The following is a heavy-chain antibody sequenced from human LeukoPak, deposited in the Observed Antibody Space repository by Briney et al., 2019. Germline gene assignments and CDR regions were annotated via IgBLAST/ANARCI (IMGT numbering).Heavy chain of an antibody. D-gene: IGHD3-9*01. CDR2: ITYNGAAT. J-gene: IGHJ4*02. CDR3: AKDGLYFDGSTHIYYFDS. V-gene: IGHV3-23*01. Sequence: GGSLRLSCAASGFSFGGYAMTWVRQAPGKGLEWVSSITYNGAATYYLDSVKARFTISRDNSRSTLYLQMDSLTAEDTALYYCAKDGLYFDGSTHIYYFDSWGQGTLVAVSS. CDR1: GFSFGGYA.